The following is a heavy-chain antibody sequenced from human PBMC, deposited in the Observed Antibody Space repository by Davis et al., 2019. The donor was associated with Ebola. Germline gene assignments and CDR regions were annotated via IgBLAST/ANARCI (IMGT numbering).Heavy chain of an antibody. CDR3: TRPGRRDSPGY. V-gene: IGHV3-48*02. CDR1: GFPFTVYT. CDR2: IGIRGSPK. D-gene: IGHD5-24*01. J-gene: IGHJ4*02. Sequence: PGGSLRLSCVASGFPFTVYTMNWVRQAPGKGLEWISDIGIRGSPKYYADSVRDRFTISRDNAQNSVYLQMNSLRDEDTAVYYCTRPGRRDSPGYWGQGTLVTVSS.